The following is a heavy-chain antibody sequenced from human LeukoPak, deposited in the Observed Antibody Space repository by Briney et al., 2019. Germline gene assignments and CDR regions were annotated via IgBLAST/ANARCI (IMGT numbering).Heavy chain of an antibody. CDR1: GFTFSSYA. V-gene: IGHV3-23*01. CDR3: AKRSGASTYYFDY. D-gene: IGHD6-19*01. Sequence: GESLRLSCAASGFTFSSYAMSWVRLPPGKGLQWVSSLSTSGGNTYYADSVRGRFTIFRDNSQNTLYLQMDSLRAEDTAVYYCAKRSGASTYYFDYWGQGALLTVSS. CDR2: LSTSGGNT. J-gene: IGHJ4*02.